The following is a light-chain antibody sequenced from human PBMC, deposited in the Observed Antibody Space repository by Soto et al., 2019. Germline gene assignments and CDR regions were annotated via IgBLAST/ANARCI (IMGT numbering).Light chain of an antibody. CDR2: SNN. CDR3: AAWDDSLNGYV. Sequence: QSVLTQPPSASGTPGQRVTISCSGSSSNIGSNTVNWYQQLPGTAPKLLLYSNNERPSGVPDRFSASKSGTTASLAISGLQSEDEADYYCAAWDDSLNGYVFATGPKVTVL. CDR1: SSNIGSNT. J-gene: IGLJ1*01. V-gene: IGLV1-44*01.